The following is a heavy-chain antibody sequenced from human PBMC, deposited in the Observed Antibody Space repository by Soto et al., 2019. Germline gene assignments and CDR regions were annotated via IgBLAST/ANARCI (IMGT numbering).Heavy chain of an antibody. CDR1: GGSFSGYY. D-gene: IGHD3-9*01. CDR3: ASESHAMLTGPLWDWYFDL. Sequence: QVQLQQWGAGPLRPLETLSLTCGVSGGSFSGYYWAWIRQSPGKGLEWIGEINDRGSINYNPSLKSRVIISVDTSQNHYSLNLRSVTAADMAVYNCASESHAMLTGPLWDWYFDLWGRGTLVTVSS. CDR2: INDRGSI. V-gene: IGHV4-34*01. J-gene: IGHJ2*01.